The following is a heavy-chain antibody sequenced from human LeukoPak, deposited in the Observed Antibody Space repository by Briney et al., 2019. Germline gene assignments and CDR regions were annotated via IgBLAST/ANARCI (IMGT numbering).Heavy chain of an antibody. CDR2: ISGSGGST. J-gene: IGHJ4*02. V-gene: IGHV3-23*01. D-gene: IGHD6-19*01. CDR3: ANSIAVAGTAFDY. CDR1: GCTFSSYA. Sequence: GGSLRLSCAASGCTFSSYAMSWVRQAPGKGLEWVSAISGSGGSTYYADSVKGRFTISRDNSKNTLYLQMNSLRAEDTAVYYCANSIAVAGTAFDYWGQGTLVTVSS.